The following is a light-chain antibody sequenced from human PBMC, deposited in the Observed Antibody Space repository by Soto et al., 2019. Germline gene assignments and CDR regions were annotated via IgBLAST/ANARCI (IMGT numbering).Light chain of an antibody. CDR2: VAS. V-gene: IGKV1-9*01. J-gene: IGKJ4*01. CDR1: QGISSY. Sequence: IQLTQSPSSLSASVGDRVTITCRASQGISSYLAWYQQIPGKAPKLLIYVASTLQSGVPSRFSGSGSGTDFTLTISSLQPEVFATYYCQQLHSYPLTFGGGTKVEIK. CDR3: QQLHSYPLT.